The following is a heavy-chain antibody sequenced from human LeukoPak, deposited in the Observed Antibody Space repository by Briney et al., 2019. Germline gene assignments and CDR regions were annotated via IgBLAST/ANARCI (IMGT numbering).Heavy chain of an antibody. CDR2: ISDIGSI. D-gene: IGHD2/OR15-2a*01. Sequence: SSDTLSLTCTVSGGSISSYYWSWIRQPPGKGLEWIAYISDIGSINYNPSLKSRVTISLDTSKNQFSLKLSSVTAADTAVYYCAGHHPRNTVDFWGQGTLVTVSS. CDR3: AGHHPRNTVDF. J-gene: IGHJ4*02. V-gene: IGHV4-59*08. CDR1: GGSISSYY.